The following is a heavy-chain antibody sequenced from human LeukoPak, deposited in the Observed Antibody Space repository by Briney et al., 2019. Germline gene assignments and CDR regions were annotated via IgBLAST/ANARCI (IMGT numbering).Heavy chain of an antibody. CDR2: INPNSGGT. D-gene: IGHD3-22*01. J-gene: IGHJ4*02. CDR1: GYTFSAYY. V-gene: IGHV1-2*02. Sequence: ASVKVSCKASGYTFSAYYMHWVRQAPGQGLEWMGWINPNSGGTNYAQKFQGRVTMTRDTSISTAYMELSRLRSDDTAVYYCARGDDSSGYFQYYFDYWGQGTLVTVSS. CDR3: ARGDDSSGYFQYYFDY.